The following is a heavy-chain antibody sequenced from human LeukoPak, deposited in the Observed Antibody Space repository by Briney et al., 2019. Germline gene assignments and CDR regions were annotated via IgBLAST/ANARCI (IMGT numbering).Heavy chain of an antibody. CDR3: AKEYTPSSPLGELDS. J-gene: IGHJ4*02. V-gene: IGHV3-30*02. CDR1: GFNLNSYA. CDR2: IRHDEANS. D-gene: IGHD6-6*01. Sequence: PGGSLRLSCAVSGFNLNSYAMHWVRQAPGKGLEWVAVIRHDEANSFYADSVQGRFTISRDTSKKLLYLQMNSLRVEDTADYYCAKEYTPSSPLGELDSWGQGTLVTVSS.